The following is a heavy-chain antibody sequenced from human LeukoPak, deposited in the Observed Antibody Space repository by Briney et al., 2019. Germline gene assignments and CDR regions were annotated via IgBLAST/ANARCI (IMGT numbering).Heavy chain of an antibody. CDR1: GGSISSYY. J-gene: IGHJ5*02. Sequence: PSETLSLTCTVSGGSISSYYWSWIRQPPGKGLEWIGYIYYSGSTNYNPSLKSRVTISVDTSKNQFSLKLSSVTAADTAVYYCARRRCSSTSCYAYRVVVNWFDPWGQGTLVIVSS. CDR3: ARRRCSSTSCYAYRVVVNWFDP. D-gene: IGHD2-2*01. V-gene: IGHV4-59*08. CDR2: IYYSGST.